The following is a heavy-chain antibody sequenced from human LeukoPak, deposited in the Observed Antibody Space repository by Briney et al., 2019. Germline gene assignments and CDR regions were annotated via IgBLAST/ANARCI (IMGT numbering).Heavy chain of an antibody. Sequence: GGSLRLSCAASGFTVSSNYMSWVRQAPGKGLEWVSVIYSGGSTYYADSVKGRFTISRDNSKNTLYLQMNSLRAEDTAVYYCARSSGWSKRGDYWGQGTLVTVSS. CDR3: ARSSGWSKRGDY. CDR2: IYSGGST. D-gene: IGHD6-19*01. V-gene: IGHV3-66*01. CDR1: GFTVSSNY. J-gene: IGHJ4*02.